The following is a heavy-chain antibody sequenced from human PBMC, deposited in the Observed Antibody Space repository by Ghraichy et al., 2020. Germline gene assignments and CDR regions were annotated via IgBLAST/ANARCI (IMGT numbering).Heavy chain of an antibody. J-gene: IGHJ4*02. Sequence: SETLSLTCTVSGGSISSYYWNWIRQPPGKGLEWIGYIYYSGSTNYNPSLKSRATISIDTSKNQFSLKLRSVTAADTAVYYCASSRAADTAIVYFDYWGQGTLVTVSS. V-gene: IGHV4-59*08. CDR1: GGSISSYY. CDR3: ASSRAADTAIVYFDY. D-gene: IGHD5-18*01. CDR2: IYYSGST.